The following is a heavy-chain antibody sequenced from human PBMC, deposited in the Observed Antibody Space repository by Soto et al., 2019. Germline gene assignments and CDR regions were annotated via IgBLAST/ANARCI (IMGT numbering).Heavy chain of an antibody. V-gene: IGHV5-51*01. D-gene: IGHD3-9*01. CDR3: ARQRFGPFDILTGYYWFDYYYYGMDV. Sequence: LGESLKISCKGSGYSFTSYWIGWVRQMPGKGLEWMGIIYPGDSDTRYSPSFQGQVTISADKSISTAYLQWSSLKASDTAMYYCARQRFGPFDILTGYYWFDYYYYGMDVWGQGTTVTVSS. J-gene: IGHJ6*02. CDR2: IYPGDSDT. CDR1: GYSFTSYW.